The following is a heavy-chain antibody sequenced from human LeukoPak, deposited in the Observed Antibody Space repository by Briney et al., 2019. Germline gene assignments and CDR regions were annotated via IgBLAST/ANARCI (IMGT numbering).Heavy chain of an antibody. CDR2: IYYSGST. CDR1: GGSISSGDYY. J-gene: IGHJ4*02. CDR3: AKGGKGFPLGLRFDS. D-gene: IGHD2-21*01. V-gene: IGHV4-30-4*02. Sequence: SETLSLTCTVSGGSISSGDYYWSWIRQPPGKGLEWIGYIYYSGSTYYNPSLKSRVTISVDTSKNQFSLKLTSLTAADSAVYYCAKGGKGFPLGLRFDSWGQGTLVSVSS.